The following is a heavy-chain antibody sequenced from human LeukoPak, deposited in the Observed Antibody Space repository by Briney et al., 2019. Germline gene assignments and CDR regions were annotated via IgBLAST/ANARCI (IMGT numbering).Heavy chain of an antibody. V-gene: IGHV3-21*01. J-gene: IGHJ5*01. D-gene: IGHD1-1*01. Sequence: GGPLLLCCAAGGFTFSSYRMKWGRQAAGKGVGGVSSISSSSTYKYDADSVKAPFPISTDNAKNSLYLQMNSLRAEDTAVYYCARGLKLEANWFDSWGQGTLVTVSS. CDR2: ISSSSTYK. CDR1: GFTFSSYR. CDR3: ARGLKLEANWFDS.